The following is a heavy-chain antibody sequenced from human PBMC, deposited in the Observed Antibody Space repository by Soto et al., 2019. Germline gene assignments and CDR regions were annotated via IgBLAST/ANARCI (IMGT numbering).Heavy chain of an antibody. Sequence: SVKVSCKASGGTFSSYRINWVRQAPGQGPEWVGGIVPIRRTADYAQTFQGRVIVTADESARTSYMELRSLRSQDTAVYYCVRDSGAKLSSSWGQGTLVTVSS. CDR1: GGTFSSYR. CDR2: IVPIRRTA. D-gene: IGHD6-13*01. CDR3: VRDSGAKLSSS. J-gene: IGHJ4*02. V-gene: IGHV1-69*13.